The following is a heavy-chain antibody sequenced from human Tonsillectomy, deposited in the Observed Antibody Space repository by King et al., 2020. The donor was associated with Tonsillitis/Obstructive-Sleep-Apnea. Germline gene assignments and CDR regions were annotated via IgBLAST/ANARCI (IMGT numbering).Heavy chain of an antibody. CDR3: ARDQDIEVVPVAFDAFDI. D-gene: IGHD2-2*01. J-gene: IGHJ3*02. V-gene: IGHV3-7*04. CDR1: GFTFSSFW. Sequence: VQLVESGGGLVQPGGSLRLSCAASGFTFSSFWMTWVRQAPGKGLEWVANIKQDGSEKSYVDSLKVRFTISRDNAKNSLYLQMNSLRAEDTAVYYCARDQDIEVVPVAFDAFDIWGQGTMVTVSS. CDR2: IKQDGSEK.